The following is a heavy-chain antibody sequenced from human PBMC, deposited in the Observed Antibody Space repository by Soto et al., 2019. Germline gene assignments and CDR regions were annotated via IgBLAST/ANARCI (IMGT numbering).Heavy chain of an antibody. J-gene: IGHJ2*01. CDR1: GFTFRSYA. CDR2: ISGSGIST. Sequence: DVQLLESGGGLVQPGGSLRLSCAASGFTFRSYAMSWVRQAPGKGLEWVSGISGSGISTHYADSVKGRFTVSRDNSTNTLYLQMNSLPAADTAVYNCAKEPVGPDWYFDLWGRGTLVTVSS. CDR3: AKEPVGPDWYFDL. V-gene: IGHV3-23*01.